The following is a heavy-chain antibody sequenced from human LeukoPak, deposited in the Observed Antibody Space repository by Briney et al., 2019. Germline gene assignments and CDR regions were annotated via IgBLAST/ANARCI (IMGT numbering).Heavy chain of an antibody. J-gene: IGHJ4*02. D-gene: IGHD3-22*01. CDR2: ISGSGDNT. V-gene: IGHV3-23*01. CDR1: GFAFSTYG. Sequence: GGSLRLSCAASGFAFSTYGMSWVRQAPGKGLEWVSAISGSGDNTYYADSVKGRFTISRDNAKNSLYLQMNSLRAKDTALYYCAKDERAYYDSSGCFDYWGQGTLVTVSS. CDR3: AKDERAYYDSSGCFDY.